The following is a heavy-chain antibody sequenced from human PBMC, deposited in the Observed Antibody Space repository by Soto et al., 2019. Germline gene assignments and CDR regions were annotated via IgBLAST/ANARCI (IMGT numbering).Heavy chain of an antibody. D-gene: IGHD5-18*01. J-gene: IGHJ5*02. CDR3: ARLVYSYARWFDP. Sequence: SETLSLTCTVSGGSISSSSHYWGWIRQPPGKGLEWIGSIYYSGSTYYNPSLKSRVTISVDTSKNQFSLKLSSVTAADTAVYYCARLVYSYARWFDPWGQGTLVTVSS. V-gene: IGHV4-39*01. CDR1: GGSISSSSHY. CDR2: IYYSGST.